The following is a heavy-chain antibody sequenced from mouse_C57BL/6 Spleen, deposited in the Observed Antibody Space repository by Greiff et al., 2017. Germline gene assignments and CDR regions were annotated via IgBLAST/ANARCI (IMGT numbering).Heavy chain of an antibody. CDR3: AADYDLRFAY. CDR2: IYPGDGDT. J-gene: IGHJ3*01. CDR1: GYAFSSSW. V-gene: IGHV1-82*01. D-gene: IGHD2-4*01. Sequence: QVQLQQSGPELVKPGASVKISCKPSGYAFSSSWMNWVKQRPGKGLEWIGRIYPGDGDTNYNGKFKGKATLTADKSSSTAYMQLSSLTSEDSAVXFCAADYDLRFAYWGQGTLVTVSA.